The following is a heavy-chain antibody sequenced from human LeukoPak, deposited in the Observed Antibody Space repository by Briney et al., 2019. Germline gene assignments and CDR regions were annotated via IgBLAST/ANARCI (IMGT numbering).Heavy chain of an antibody. Sequence: GASVKVSCKASGYTFTGYYMHWVRQAPGQGLEWMGRINPNSGGTNYAQKFQGRVTMTRDTSISTAYMELSRLRSDDTAVYYCARVLPSYNWNYYYFDYWGQGTLVTVSS. J-gene: IGHJ4*02. CDR2: INPNSGGT. V-gene: IGHV1-2*06. CDR1: GYTFTGYY. CDR3: ARVLPSYNWNYYYFDY. D-gene: IGHD1-7*01.